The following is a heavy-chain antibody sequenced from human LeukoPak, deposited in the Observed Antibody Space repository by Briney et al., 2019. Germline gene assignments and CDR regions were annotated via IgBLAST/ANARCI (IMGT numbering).Heavy chain of an antibody. V-gene: IGHV4-39*01. CDR3: ASSALYYSYGLDC. Sequence: SETLSLTCTVSGGSISSSSHCWGWIRQPPGKGLEWIGSIYYSGSTYYNPSLKSRVTIPVDTSKKQFSLKLSSVTAADTAVYYCASSALYYSYGLDCWGQGTLVTVSS. J-gene: IGHJ4*02. CDR1: GGSISSSSHC. D-gene: IGHD5-18*01. CDR2: IYYSGST.